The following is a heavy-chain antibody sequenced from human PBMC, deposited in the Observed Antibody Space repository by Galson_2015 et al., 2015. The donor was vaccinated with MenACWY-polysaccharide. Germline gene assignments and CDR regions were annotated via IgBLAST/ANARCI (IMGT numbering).Heavy chain of an antibody. J-gene: IGHJ2*01. CDR2: IGTGGDT. CDR1: GSTFSSFD. D-gene: IGHD6-13*01. Sequence: SLRLSCAASGSTFSSFDMHWVRHVIGKGLEWVAAIGTGGDTYYSGSVKGRFTISRENAKNSLYLQMNSLRAGDTAVCYCAREFTGDGSSWYYWYFDLWGRGTLVTVSS. V-gene: IGHV3-13*01. CDR3: AREFTGDGSSWYYWYFDL.